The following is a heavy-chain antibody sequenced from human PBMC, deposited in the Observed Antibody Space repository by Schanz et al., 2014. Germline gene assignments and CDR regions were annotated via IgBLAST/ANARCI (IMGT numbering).Heavy chain of an antibody. J-gene: IGHJ4*02. CDR3: VPMSIAAH. Sequence: VQLVESGGGVVQPGRSLRLSCAASGFTFSSYGMHWVRQAPGKGLEWVAIIWYDGSNKYYADSVKGRFTISRDNSKNTLFLQMSSLRAEDTAVYYCVPMSIAAHWGQGTLVTVSS. V-gene: IGHV3-33*01. CDR2: IWYDGSNK. CDR1: GFTFSSYG. D-gene: IGHD6-6*01.